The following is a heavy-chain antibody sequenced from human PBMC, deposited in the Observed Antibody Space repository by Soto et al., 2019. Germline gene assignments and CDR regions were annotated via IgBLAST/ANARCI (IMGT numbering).Heavy chain of an antibody. CDR2: ISGSGGST. V-gene: IGHV3-23*01. J-gene: IGHJ3*02. D-gene: IGHD3-9*01. Sequence: EVQLLESGGGLVQPGGSLRLSCAASGFTFSSYAMSWVRQAPGKGLECVSAISGSGGSTYYADSVKGRFTISRDNSKNTLYLQMNSLRAEDTAVYYCAKDHPYDILTGYWGDAFDIWGQGTMVTVSS. CDR1: GFTFSSYA. CDR3: AKDHPYDILTGYWGDAFDI.